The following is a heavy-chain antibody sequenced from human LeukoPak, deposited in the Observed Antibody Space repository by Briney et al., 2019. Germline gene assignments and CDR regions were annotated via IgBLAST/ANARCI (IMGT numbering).Heavy chain of an antibody. V-gene: IGHV5-51*01. CDR2: IYHGESVT. CDR3: ARNRDCGMDV. CDR1: GYRFTSYW. J-gene: IGHJ6*02. Sequence: GESLKISCKGSGYRFTSYWIGWVRQMAGKGLEWMGIIYHGESVTRYSASFQGQVTISADKSIGTAYLQWSSLKASDTAMYYCARNRDCGMDVWGQGTTVTVSS.